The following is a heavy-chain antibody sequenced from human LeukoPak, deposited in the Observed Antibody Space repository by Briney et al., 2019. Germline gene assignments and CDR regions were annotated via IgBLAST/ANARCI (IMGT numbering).Heavy chain of an antibody. CDR2: INHSGST. Sequence: SETLSLTCAVYGGSFSGYYWSWIRQPPGKGLEWMGEINHSGSTNYNPSLKSRVTISVDTSKNQFSLKLSSVTAADTAVYYCARIASGIAVPKYYFEYWGQGTLVTVSS. D-gene: IGHD6-19*01. CDR3: ARIASGIAVPKYYFEY. CDR1: GGSFSGYY. V-gene: IGHV4-34*01. J-gene: IGHJ4*02.